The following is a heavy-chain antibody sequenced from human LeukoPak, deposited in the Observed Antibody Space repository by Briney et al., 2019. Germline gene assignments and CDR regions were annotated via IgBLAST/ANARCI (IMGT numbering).Heavy chain of an antibody. Sequence: GGSLRLSCAASGFTFSSYEMNWVRQAPGKGLEWVSYIGRSGSTIYYADSVKGRFTISRDNAKNSLYLQMNSLRAEDTAVYYCASSLVDTAMARTDYWGQGTLVTVSS. CDR2: IGRSGSTI. CDR3: ASSLVDTAMARTDY. J-gene: IGHJ4*02. D-gene: IGHD5-18*01. V-gene: IGHV3-48*03. CDR1: GFTFSSYE.